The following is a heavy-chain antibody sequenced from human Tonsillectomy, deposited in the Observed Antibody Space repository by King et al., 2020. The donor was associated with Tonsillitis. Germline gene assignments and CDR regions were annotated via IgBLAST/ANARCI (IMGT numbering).Heavy chain of an antibody. D-gene: IGHD2-2*01. CDR3: TTNCNNTRCYDWAWFDT. V-gene: IGHV3-15*01. CDR1: GFTFSYAC. Sequence: VQLVESGGGLVKPGGSVRLSCAASGFTFSYACMSWVRQAPGKGLEWVGRIKSKNDGETTDYAAPVEGRFIISRDDSKNTLYLQMNSLKTEDTAVYYCTTNCNNTRCYDWAWFDTWGQGSLVTVSS. CDR2: IKSKNDGETT. J-gene: IGHJ5*02.